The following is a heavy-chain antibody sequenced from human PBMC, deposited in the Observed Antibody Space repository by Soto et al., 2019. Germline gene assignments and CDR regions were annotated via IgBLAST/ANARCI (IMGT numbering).Heavy chain of an antibody. CDR3: ARGSGAATGGHY. CDR2: IYTDDST. Sequence: EVQLVESGGGLAQPGGSLRLSCAASGFSVSNYYMSWVRQAPGKGLEWVSVIYTDDSTHYADSVKGRFTISRDNSKSTLYLQMNTMRVEDKDVYFCARGSGAATGGHYWGQGTLVTVSS. D-gene: IGHD1-26*01. CDR1: GFSVSNYY. V-gene: IGHV3-66*01. J-gene: IGHJ4*02.